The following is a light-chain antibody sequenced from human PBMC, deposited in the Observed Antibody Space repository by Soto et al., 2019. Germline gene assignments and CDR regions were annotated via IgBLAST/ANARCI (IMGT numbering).Light chain of an antibody. CDR3: QQHFNLSPT. V-gene: IGKV1-33*01. CDR1: QDIRNF. Sequence: DIQMTQSPSSLSSSLGDRVTITCQASQDIRNFLNWYQQKQGKAPKLLISDASSLEAGVPQRFSGSGFGTDGTLAISSLQDEDGATYVCQQHFNLSPTFGPGTRLEIK. J-gene: IGKJ5*01. CDR2: DAS.